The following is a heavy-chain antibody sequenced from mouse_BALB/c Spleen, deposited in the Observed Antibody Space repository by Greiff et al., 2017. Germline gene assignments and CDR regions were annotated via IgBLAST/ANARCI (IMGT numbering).Heavy chain of an antibody. J-gene: IGHJ2*01. Sequence: VQLQESGAELVRSGASVKLSCTASGYAFSSYWMNWVKQRPGQGLEWIGQIYPGDGDTNYNGKFKGKATLTADKSSSTAYMQLSSLTSEDSAVYFCAHRSFDYWGQGTTLTVSS. V-gene: IGHV1-80*01. CDR3: AHRSFDY. CDR2: IYPGDGDT. CDR1: GYAFSSYW. D-gene: IGHD2-14*01.